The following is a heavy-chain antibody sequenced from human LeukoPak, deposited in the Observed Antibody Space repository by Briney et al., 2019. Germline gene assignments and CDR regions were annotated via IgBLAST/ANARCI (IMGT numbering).Heavy chain of an antibody. CDR1: GYTFTSYD. D-gene: IGHD2-15*01. V-gene: IGHV1-8*01. J-gene: IGHJ4*02. Sequence: ASVKVSCKASGYTFTSYDINWVRQATGQGLEWMGWMNPNSGNTGYAQKFQGRVTMTRNTSISTAYMELSSLRSEDTAVCYCARGTHGSSHFDYWGQGTLVTVSS. CDR3: ARGTHGSSHFDY. CDR2: MNPNSGNT.